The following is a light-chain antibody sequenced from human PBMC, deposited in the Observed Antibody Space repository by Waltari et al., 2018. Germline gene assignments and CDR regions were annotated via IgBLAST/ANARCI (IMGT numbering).Light chain of an antibody. Sequence: AIRMTQSSSSFSASTGDRVTITCRASQGISSYLAWYQQKPGKAPKLLISAASTLQSGVTSRFSGSGSETDFTLTISCLQSEDFATYYCQQYYSYPVAFGQGTKVEIK. CDR2: AAS. CDR3: QQYYSYPVA. CDR1: QGISSY. J-gene: IGKJ1*01. V-gene: IGKV1-8*01.